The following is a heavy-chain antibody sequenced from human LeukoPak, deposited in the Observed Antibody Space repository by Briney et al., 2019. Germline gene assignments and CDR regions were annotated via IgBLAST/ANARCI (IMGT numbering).Heavy chain of an antibody. D-gene: IGHD3-10*01. V-gene: IGHV4-39*07. CDR2: IYYTGNT. J-gene: IGHJ4*02. Sequence: PSETLSLTCIVSGDSIGSGGYYWGWVRQPPGKGLEWLGRIYYTGNTDYNPALKSRVTISVDKSKNQLSLRLSSVTAADTAVYYCARDLTVVRGVFDYWGQGTLVPVSS. CDR3: ARDLTVVRGVFDY. CDR1: GDSIGSGGYY.